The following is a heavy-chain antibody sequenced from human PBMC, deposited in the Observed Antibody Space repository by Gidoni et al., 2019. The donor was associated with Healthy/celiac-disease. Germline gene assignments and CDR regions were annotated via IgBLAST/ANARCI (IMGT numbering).Heavy chain of an antibody. D-gene: IGHD6-6*01. CDR1: GFPFSSCG. CDR2: ISYDGSNK. V-gene: IGHV3-30*18. Sequence: QVQLVESGGGVVQPGRSLRLSCAASGFPFSSCGMHWVRQAPGKGLEWVAVISYDGSNKYYADSVKGRFTISRDNSKNTLYLQMNSLRAEDTAVYYCAKDRQLGRRGYYYYYMDVWGKGTTVTVSS. J-gene: IGHJ6*03. CDR3: AKDRQLGRRGYYYYYMDV.